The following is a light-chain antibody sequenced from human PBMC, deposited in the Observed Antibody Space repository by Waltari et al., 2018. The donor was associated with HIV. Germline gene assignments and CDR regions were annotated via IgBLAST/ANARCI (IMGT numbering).Light chain of an antibody. CDR1: QSVRTY. J-gene: IGKJ1*01. V-gene: IGKV3-15*01. Sequence: EIVMTQTPATVSVSPGDRATLSCRASQSVRTYLAWYQQKPGQGPRLLIYGASTRATGVPARFSATGSGTDFTLTISSRQPEDFAVYYCQQYDIWPPWTFGQGTKVEIK. CDR2: GAS. CDR3: QQYDIWPPWT.